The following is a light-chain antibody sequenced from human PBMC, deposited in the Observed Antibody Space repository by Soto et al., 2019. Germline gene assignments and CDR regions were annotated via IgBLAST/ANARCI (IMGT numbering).Light chain of an antibody. CDR3: QQYNNWPPWT. Sequence: EIVMTQSPATLSVSPGERATLSCRASQSISSNLAWYQQKPGQAPRLLIYGESTRATGIPARFSGSGSGTEFTLTISSLQSEDFAVYYCQQYNNWPPWTFGQGTKLEI. V-gene: IGKV3D-15*01. CDR2: GES. CDR1: QSISSN. J-gene: IGKJ1*01.